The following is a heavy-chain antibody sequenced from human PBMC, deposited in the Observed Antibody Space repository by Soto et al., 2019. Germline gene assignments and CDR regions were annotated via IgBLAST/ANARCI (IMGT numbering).Heavy chain of an antibody. V-gene: IGHV3-33*01. D-gene: IGHD6-25*01. J-gene: IGHJ4*02. CDR3: ARDSDGVDY. CDR1: GFTFSSYG. CDR2: IWYDGSNK. Sequence: QVQLVESGGGVVQPGRSLRLSCAASGFTFSSYGMHWVRQAPGKGLEWVAVIWYDGSNKYYADSVKGRFTISRDNSKNTLYLQMNSLRAEDTAVYYCARDSDGVDYWGQGTLVTVSS.